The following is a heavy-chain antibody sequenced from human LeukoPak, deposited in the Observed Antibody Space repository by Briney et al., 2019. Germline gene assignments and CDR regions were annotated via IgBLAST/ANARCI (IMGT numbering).Heavy chain of an antibody. J-gene: IGHJ4*02. Sequence: GGSLRLSCAASGFTFSSYSMNWVRQAPGKGLEWVSSISSGSSYIYYTDSLKGRFTISRDNPKNSLYLQMNNLRAEGTAVYYCAREYSSGALKYFDYWGQGTLVTVSS. V-gene: IGHV3-21*01. CDR2: ISSGSSYI. CDR3: AREYSSGALKYFDY. D-gene: IGHD6-19*01. CDR1: GFTFSSYS.